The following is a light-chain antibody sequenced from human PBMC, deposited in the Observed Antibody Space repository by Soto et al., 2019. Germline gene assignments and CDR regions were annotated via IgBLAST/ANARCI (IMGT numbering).Light chain of an antibody. CDR2: EVS. Sequence: QSALTQPASVSGSPGQSITISCTGTSSDIGAYNSVSWYQQHPGKAPKVMIYEVSNRPSGVSNRLSASKSGNTASLTISGLQAEDEADYYCSSRTNSNPYVFGTGTKLTVL. CDR1: SSDIGAYNS. J-gene: IGLJ1*01. CDR3: SSRTNSNPYV. V-gene: IGLV2-14*01.